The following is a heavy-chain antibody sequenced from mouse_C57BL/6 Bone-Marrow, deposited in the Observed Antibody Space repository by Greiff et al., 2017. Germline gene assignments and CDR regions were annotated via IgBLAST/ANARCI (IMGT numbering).Heavy chain of an antibody. CDR3: AREGSYNY. CDR1: GYTFTSYD. V-gene: IGHV1-85*01. D-gene: IGHD1-1*02. Sequence: VQLQQSGPELVKPGASVKLSCKASGYTFTSYDIHWVKQRPGQGLEWIGWIYPRDGSTKYNEKFKGKATLTVNTSSSTAYMELHSLTSEDSAVYFCAREGSYNYWGQGTTLTVSS. J-gene: IGHJ2*01. CDR2: IYPRDGST.